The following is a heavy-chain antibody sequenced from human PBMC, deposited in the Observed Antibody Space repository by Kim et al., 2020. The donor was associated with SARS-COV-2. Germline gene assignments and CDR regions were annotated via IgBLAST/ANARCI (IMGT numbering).Heavy chain of an antibody. V-gene: IGHV4-34*01. Sequence: TNYNPCVKSRVTIAVDTSKNQFCLKLSSVTAADTAVYYCARVIAARYVDYWGQGTLVTVSS. CDR2: T. J-gene: IGHJ4*02. CDR3: ARVIAARYVDY. D-gene: IGHD6-6*01.